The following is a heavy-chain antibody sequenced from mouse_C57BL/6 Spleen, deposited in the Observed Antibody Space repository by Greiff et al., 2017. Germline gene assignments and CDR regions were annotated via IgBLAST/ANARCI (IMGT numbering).Heavy chain of an antibody. CDR3: ARDTYYGSSYYFDY. V-gene: IGHV5-16*01. J-gene: IGHJ2*01. CDR2: INYDGSST. Sequence: EVQVVESEGGLVQPGSSMKLSCTASGFTFSDYYMAWVRQVPEKGLEWVANINYDGSSTYYLDSLKSRFIISRDNAKNILYLQMSSLKSEDTATYYCARDTYYGSSYYFDYWGQGTTLTVSS. CDR1: GFTFSDYY. D-gene: IGHD1-1*01.